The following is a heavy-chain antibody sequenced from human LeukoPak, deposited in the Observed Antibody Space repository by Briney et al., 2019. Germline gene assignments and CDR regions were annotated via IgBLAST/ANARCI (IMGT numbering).Heavy chain of an antibody. D-gene: IGHD4-11*01. J-gene: IGHJ4*02. CDR2: INPNSGET. CDR3: ARDRDYSNTERGFDY. Sequence: ASVKVSCKTSGYTFTDYYIHWVRQAPGQGLEWMGWINPNSGETNSAQKFQGRVTMTGDTSISTAYMELSRVTSGDTAVYYCARDRDYSNTERGFDYWGKGTLVTVSS. V-gene: IGHV1-2*02. CDR1: GYTFTDYY.